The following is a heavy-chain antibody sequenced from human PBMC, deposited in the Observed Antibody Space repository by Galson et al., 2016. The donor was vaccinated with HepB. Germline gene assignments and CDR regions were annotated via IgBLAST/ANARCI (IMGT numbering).Heavy chain of an antibody. CDR2: IIPIFGTA. CDR3: ARTWFGEPYYYGMDV. J-gene: IGHJ6*02. D-gene: IGHD3-10*01. V-gene: IGHV1-69*13. Sequence: SVKVSCKASGGTFSSYAISWVRQAPGQGLEWMGGIIPIFGTANYAQKFQGRVTIAADESTSTAYMELSSLRSGDTAVYYCARTWFGEPYYYGMDVWGQGTTVTVSS. CDR1: GGTFSSYA.